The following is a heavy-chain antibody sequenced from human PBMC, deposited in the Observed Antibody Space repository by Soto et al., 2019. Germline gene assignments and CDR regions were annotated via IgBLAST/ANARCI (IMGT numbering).Heavy chain of an antibody. CDR3: ASLLTPPRRDI. CDR2: IYYSGST. Sequence: PGKGLEWIGYIYYSGSTNYNPSLKSRVTISVDTSKNQFSLKLSSVTAADSSVYYCASLLTPPRRDICGQGTLVTVSS. D-gene: IGHD1-20*01. V-gene: IGHV4-59*08. J-gene: IGHJ4*02.